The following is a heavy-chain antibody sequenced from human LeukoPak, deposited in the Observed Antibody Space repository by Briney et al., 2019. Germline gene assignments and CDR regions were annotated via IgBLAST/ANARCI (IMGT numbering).Heavy chain of an antibody. D-gene: IGHD6-13*01. CDR2: ISTRSTYI. V-gene: IGHV3-21*01. Sequence: GGSLRLSCAASGFTFSTYSMNWVRQAPGKGLEWVSCISTRSTYIYYADSVKGRFTISRDNAKNSLYLQMNSLRAEDTAMYYCARVLYSSSWYAEYFQHWGQGTLVTVSS. CDR1: GFTFSTYS. CDR3: ARVLYSSSWYAEYFQH. J-gene: IGHJ1*01.